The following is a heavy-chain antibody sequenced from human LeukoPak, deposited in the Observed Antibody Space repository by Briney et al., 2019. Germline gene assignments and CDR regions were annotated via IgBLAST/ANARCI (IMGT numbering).Heavy chain of an antibody. CDR3: ARANSMGYFYNMDV. Sequence: GGSLRLSCVASGFIFDDYGMNWVRQAPGQGLEWVSGINWNGGSTGHADSVKGRFTIPRDNAKKSLYLQMNSLRAEDTALYYCARANSMGYFYNMDVWGKGTTVTVSS. D-gene: IGHD3-3*02. V-gene: IGHV3-20*04. CDR2: INWNGGST. J-gene: IGHJ6*03. CDR1: GFIFDDYG.